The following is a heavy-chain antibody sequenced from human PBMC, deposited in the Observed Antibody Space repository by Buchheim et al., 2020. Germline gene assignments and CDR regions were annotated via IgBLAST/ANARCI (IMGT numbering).Heavy chain of an antibody. CDR2: LSANGGEA. V-gene: IGHV3-23*01. J-gene: IGHJ4*01. CDR3: ARGASTITRHFDN. D-gene: IGHD3-3*01. CDR1: GFVFSTYS. Sequence: EVQLLESGGGLVQAGGSLRLSCAASGFVFSTYSMNWVRQAPGKGPEWVSILSANGGEAHYADSVKGRFTISRDHSKNTLYLQLNSLRADDTAVYYCARGASTITRHFDNWGQGTL.